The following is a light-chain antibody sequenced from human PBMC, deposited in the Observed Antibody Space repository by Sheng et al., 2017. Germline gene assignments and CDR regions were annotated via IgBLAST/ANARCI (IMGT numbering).Light chain of an antibody. CDR3: QQRANWPPT. CDR2: GAS. V-gene: IGKV3D-20*02. Sequence: ELVLTQSPGTLALSPGGRATLSCRASQSVSSNYLAWYQQKPGQAPRLLIYGASSRATGIPDRFSGSGSGTDFTLTISRLEPEDFAIYYCQQRANWPPTFGQGTKVE. J-gene: IGKJ1*01. CDR1: QSVSSNY.